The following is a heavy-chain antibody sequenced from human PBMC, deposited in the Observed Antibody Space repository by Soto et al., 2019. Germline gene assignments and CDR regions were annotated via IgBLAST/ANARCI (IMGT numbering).Heavy chain of an antibody. CDR3: ARDYASGSYYNWFDP. CDR2: IYYSGST. CDR1: GGSISSFF. V-gene: IGHV4-59*01. D-gene: IGHD3-10*01. J-gene: IGHJ5*02. Sequence: QVQLQESGPGLVKPSETLSLTCTVSGGSISSFFWSWIRQPPGKGLEWIGYIYYSGSTNYNPSLKSRVTISVDTSKNQFSLKLSSVTAADTAVYYCARDYASGSYYNWFDPWGQGTLVTVSS.